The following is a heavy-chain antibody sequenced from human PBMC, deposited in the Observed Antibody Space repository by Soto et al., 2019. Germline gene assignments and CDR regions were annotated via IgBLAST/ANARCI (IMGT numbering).Heavy chain of an antibody. CDR3: AGGQYYFDY. D-gene: IGHD2-15*01. V-gene: IGHV3-30*03. CDR1: GFPFSSYG. J-gene: IGHJ4*02. CDR2: ISYDGSKK. Sequence: QVQLVESGGGVVQPGRSLRLSCAASGFPFSSYGMHWVRQAPGKGLDWVALISYDGSKKYYADSVKGRFTISRDNSKQTLYLQMSSLRAEDTAVCYCAGGQYYFDYCGQGTLVSVSS.